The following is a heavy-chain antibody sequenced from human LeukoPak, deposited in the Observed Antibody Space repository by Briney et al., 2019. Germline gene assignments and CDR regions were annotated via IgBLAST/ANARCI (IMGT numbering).Heavy chain of an antibody. CDR2: INHSGST. CDR1: GGSFSGYY. CDR3: ARGNYYGSGTLGAFHI. V-gene: IGHV4-34*01. Sequence: SETLSLTCAVYGGSFSGYYWSWIRQPPGKGLEWIGEINHSGSTNYIPPLKSRVTISVDTSKNQFSLKLSSVTAADTAVYYCARGNYYGSGTLGAFHIWGQGTMVTVSS. D-gene: IGHD3-10*01. J-gene: IGHJ3*02.